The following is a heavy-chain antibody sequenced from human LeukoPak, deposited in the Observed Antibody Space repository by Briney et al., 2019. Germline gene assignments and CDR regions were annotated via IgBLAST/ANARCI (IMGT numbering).Heavy chain of an antibody. CDR3: ARHKEVGDYYYFDY. J-gene: IGHJ4*02. CDR2: INPSGGST. D-gene: IGHD2/OR15-2a*01. Sequence: ASVKVSCKASGYTFTSYYMHWVRQTPGQGLEWMGIINPSGGSTSYTQKFQGRVTMTRDTSTTTVYMELSSLRSQDTAVYYCARHKEVGDYYYFDYWGQGTLVTVSS. V-gene: IGHV1-46*01. CDR1: GYTFTSYY.